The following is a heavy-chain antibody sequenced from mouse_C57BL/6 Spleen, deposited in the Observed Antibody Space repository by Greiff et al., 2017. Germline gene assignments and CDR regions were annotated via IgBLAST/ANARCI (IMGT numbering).Heavy chain of an antibody. J-gene: IGHJ4*01. CDR3: ARRNPRAMDY. CDR2: IYPRSGNT. V-gene: IGHV1-81*01. Sequence: VQLQQSGAELARPGASVKLSCKASGYTFTSYGISWVKQRTGQGLEWIGEIYPRSGNTYYNEKFKGKATLTADKSSSTAYMELRSLPSEDSAVYFCARRNPRAMDYWGQGTSVTVSS. CDR1: GYTFTSYG.